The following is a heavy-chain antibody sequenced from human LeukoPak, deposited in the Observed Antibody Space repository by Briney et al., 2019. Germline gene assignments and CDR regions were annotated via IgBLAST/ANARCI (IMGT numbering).Heavy chain of an antibody. CDR1: GGSISSGAYS. CDR2: VYYSGGT. CDR3: AGARIQLWLSRRNYYYYYMDV. D-gene: IGHD5-18*01. V-gene: IGHV4-30-4*07. Sequence: SQTLSLTGAVSGGSISSGAYSWSWIRQPPRKGLEWIGYVYYSGGTYYNPSLKSRVTISVDTSKNQFSLKLSSVTAADTAVYYCAGARIQLWLSRRNYYYYYMDVWGKGTTVTISS. J-gene: IGHJ6*03.